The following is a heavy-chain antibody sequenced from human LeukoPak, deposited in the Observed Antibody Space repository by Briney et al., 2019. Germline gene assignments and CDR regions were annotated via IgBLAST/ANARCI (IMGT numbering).Heavy chain of an antibody. Sequence: SETLSLTCTVSGYSISSGYYWGWIRPPPGKGLEWIGNIYHSGSAFYNPSLKSRVTISGDTSKNQFSLKLSSVTAADTAVYYCARGYSSSWYFNWFDPWGQGTLVTVSS. CDR1: GYSISSGYY. J-gene: IGHJ5*02. V-gene: IGHV4-38-2*02. D-gene: IGHD6-13*01. CDR2: IYHSGSA. CDR3: ARGYSSSWYFNWFDP.